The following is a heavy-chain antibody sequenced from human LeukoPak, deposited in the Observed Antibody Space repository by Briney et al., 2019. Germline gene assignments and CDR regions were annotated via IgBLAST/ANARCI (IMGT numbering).Heavy chain of an antibody. CDR2: IIPIFGTA. D-gene: IGHD4-17*01. Sequence: KVSCKASGGTFSSYAISWVRQAPGQGLEWMGRIIPIFGTANYAQKFQGRVTITTDESTSTAYMELSSLRSEDTAVYYCAKGVGYGDYYDYWGQGTLVTVSS. CDR1: GGTFSSYA. J-gene: IGHJ4*02. V-gene: IGHV1-69*05. CDR3: AKGVGYGDYYDY.